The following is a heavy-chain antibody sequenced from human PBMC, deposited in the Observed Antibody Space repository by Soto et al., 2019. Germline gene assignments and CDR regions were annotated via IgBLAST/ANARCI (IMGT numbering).Heavy chain of an antibody. CDR2: IYYSGST. J-gene: IGHJ5*02. CDR3: ARGGYQLPLLP. V-gene: IGHV4-59*08. CDR1: GGSISSYY. Sequence: PSETLSLPCTVSGGSISSYYWSWIRQPPGKGLEWIGYIYYSGSTNYNPSLKSRVTISVDTSKNQFSLKLSSVTAADTAVYYCARGGYQLPLLPWGQGTLVTVSS. D-gene: IGHD2-2*01.